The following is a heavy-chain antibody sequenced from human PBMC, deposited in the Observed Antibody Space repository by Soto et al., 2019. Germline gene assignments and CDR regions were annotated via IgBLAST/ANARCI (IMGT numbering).Heavy chain of an antibody. D-gene: IGHD3-10*02. V-gene: IGHV1-69*01. Sequence: QVQLVQSGAEVKRPGSSVKVSCKASGGKFSTFAINWVRQAPGHGLEWMGVIIPLVGEANYARKFQGRVTLTADESTTTAFMELSRLRSDDTAVYYCAQGVYSDGPTDDYVIWPPILWGQATRITVTS. CDR2: IIPLVGEA. J-gene: IGHJ4*02. CDR3: AQGVYSDGPTDDYVIWPPIL. CDR1: GGKFSTFA.